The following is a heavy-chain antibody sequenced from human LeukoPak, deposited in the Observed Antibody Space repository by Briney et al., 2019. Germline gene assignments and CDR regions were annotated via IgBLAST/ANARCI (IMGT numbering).Heavy chain of an antibody. D-gene: IGHD3-22*01. CDR3: TREGTSGYFHYFDY. Sequence: QPAQSLRLSCTASGFTFGDYAMSWVRQAPGKGLEWVGFIRSKAYGGTTEYAASVKGTFTISRDDSKSTAYLQMNSLTPEDTAVYYCTREGTSGYFHYFDYWGQGNLVTVSS. V-gene: IGHV3-49*04. CDR1: GFTFGDYA. CDR2: IRSKAYGGTT. J-gene: IGHJ4*02.